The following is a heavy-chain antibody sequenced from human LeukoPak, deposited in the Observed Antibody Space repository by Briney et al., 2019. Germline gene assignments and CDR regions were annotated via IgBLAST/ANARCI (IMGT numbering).Heavy chain of an antibody. J-gene: IGHJ4*02. CDR2: INHSGST. Sequence: SETLSLTCGVYGGSFSGFYWSWIRQPPGKGLEWIGEINHSGSTNYNPSLKSRVTISVDTSKNQFSLKLSSVTAADTAVYYCAGYSGSYRVDYWGQGTLVTVSS. V-gene: IGHV4-34*01. D-gene: IGHD1-26*01. CDR1: GGSFSGFY. CDR3: AGYSGSYRVDY.